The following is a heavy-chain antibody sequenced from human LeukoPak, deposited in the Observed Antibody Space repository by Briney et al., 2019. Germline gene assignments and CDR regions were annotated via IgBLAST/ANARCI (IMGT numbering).Heavy chain of an antibody. CDR2: ISAYNGNT. CDR3: ARDYHYCDSSGYLVY. V-gene: IGHV1-18*01. CDR1: GYTFTSYG. J-gene: IGHJ4*02. Sequence: GASVKVSCKASGYTFTSYGISWVRQAPGQGLEWMGWISAYNGNTNYAQKLQGRVTMTTDTSTSTAYMELRSLRSDDTAVYYCARDYHYCDSSGYLVYWGQGTLVTVSS. D-gene: IGHD3-22*01.